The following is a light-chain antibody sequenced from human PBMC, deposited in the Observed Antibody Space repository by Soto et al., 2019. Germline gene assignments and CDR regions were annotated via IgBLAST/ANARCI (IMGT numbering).Light chain of an antibody. J-gene: IGKJ2*01. CDR3: QQYDSYPRT. V-gene: IGKV1-5*03. Sequence: DIQMTQSPSTLSASVGGRVTITCRASQSISVWLAWYQQKPGKAPKLLIYKASTLESGVPSRFSGSGSGTEFTLSITSLQPDDLATYYCQQYDSYPRTFGQGTKVDI. CDR1: QSISVW. CDR2: KAS.